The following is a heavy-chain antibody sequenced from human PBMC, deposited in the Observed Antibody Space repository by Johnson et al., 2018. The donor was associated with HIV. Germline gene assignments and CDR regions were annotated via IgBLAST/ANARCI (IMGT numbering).Heavy chain of an antibody. CDR3: AKGLRYFDWLGANDACDI. Sequence: VHLVESGGGLVQPGGSLRLSCAASGFTVSSNYMSWVRQAPGKGLEWVSAISGSGGSTYYADSVKGRFTSSRDNSKKTLYLQMNSLRAEDTAVYYCAKGLRYFDWLGANDACDIWGQGTMVTVSS. J-gene: IGHJ3*02. D-gene: IGHD3-9*01. CDR1: GFTVSSNY. V-gene: IGHV3-23*04. CDR2: ISGSGGST.